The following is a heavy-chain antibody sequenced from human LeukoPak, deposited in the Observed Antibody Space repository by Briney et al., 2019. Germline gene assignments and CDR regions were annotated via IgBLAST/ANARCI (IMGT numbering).Heavy chain of an antibody. CDR1: GFTFSNYA. J-gene: IGHJ4*02. D-gene: IGHD3-9*01. Sequence: GGSLRLSCAASGFTFSNYAMSWVRQAPGKGLEGVSAITGSGGNTYYADSVKGRFTISRDNSKKPVFLQMNSLRAEDTAVYYCAKWGDYDVLTGYYVSDYWGQGTLVTVSS. CDR3: AKWGDYDVLTGYYVSDY. V-gene: IGHV3-23*01. CDR2: ITGSGGNT.